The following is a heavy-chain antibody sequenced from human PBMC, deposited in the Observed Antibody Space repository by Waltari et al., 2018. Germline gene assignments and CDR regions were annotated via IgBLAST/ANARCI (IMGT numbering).Heavy chain of an antibody. CDR1: GYSFTSYW. D-gene: IGHD3-16*01. CDR2: IHPGDSVT. CDR3: ARHRSSWGADAFDI. Sequence: EVQLVQSGAEVKKPGESLKISCKGSGYSFTSYWIGWVRQMPGKGLECVGIIHPGDSVTGYIPSFQGQVTISADKSISTAYLQWSSLKASDTAMYYCARHRSSWGADAFDIWGQGTMVTVSS. V-gene: IGHV5-51*01. J-gene: IGHJ3*02.